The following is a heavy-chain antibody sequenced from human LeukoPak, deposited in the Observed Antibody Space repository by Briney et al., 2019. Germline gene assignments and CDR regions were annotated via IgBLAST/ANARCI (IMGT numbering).Heavy chain of an antibody. Sequence: SETLSLTCAVSGGSISSGGYSWSWIRQPPGKGLEWIGYIYHSGSTYYNPSLKSRVTISVDRSKNQFSLKLSSVTAADTAVYYCARVPYMVRGHAFDIWGQGTMVTVSS. V-gene: IGHV4-30-2*01. CDR1: GGSISSGGYS. J-gene: IGHJ3*02. CDR3: ARVPYMVRGHAFDI. D-gene: IGHD3-10*01. CDR2: IYHSGST.